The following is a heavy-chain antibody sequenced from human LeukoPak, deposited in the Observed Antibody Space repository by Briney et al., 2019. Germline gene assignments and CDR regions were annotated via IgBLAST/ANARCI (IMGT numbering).Heavy chain of an antibody. Sequence: ASVKVSCKASGYTFTHYGVSWVRQAPGQGLEWMGWINTYHGQTSIAQHLQGRVTLTSDTSTSTAYMDLRRLRPDDTAVYYCARDLSMVTFGGVVIIPKYWGQGTLVTVSS. V-gene: IGHV1-18*01. CDR1: GYTFTHYG. CDR2: INTYHGQT. D-gene: IGHD3-16*02. J-gene: IGHJ4*02. CDR3: ARDLSMVTFGGVVIIPKY.